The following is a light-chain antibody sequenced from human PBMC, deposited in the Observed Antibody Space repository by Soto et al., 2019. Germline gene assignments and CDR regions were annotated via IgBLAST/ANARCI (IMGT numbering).Light chain of an antibody. CDR2: AAS. CDR3: QQSYNSPPIT. V-gene: IGKV1-12*01. CDR1: QDVSSW. Sequence: DIQMTHSPSSVSASVGDRVTITCRASQDVSSWLAWYQQKPGKAPKLLIYAASSLQSGVPSRFSGSGSGTDFTLTISSLQPEDFATYYCQQSYNSPPITFGQGTRLEIK. J-gene: IGKJ5*01.